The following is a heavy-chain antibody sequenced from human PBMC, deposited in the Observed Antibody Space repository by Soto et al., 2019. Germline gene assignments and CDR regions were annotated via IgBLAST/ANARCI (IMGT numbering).Heavy chain of an antibody. D-gene: IGHD3-22*01. CDR1: GFIFSSYS. CDR3: VRDQLYYYDIFGRPLNGFDI. CDR2: ISGGSDII. J-gene: IGHJ3*02. Sequence: GGSLRLSCAASGFIFSSYSMNWFRQAPGKGLEWVSFISGGSDIIYYADSVKGRFTISRDNAENSLYLQMNSLGAEDTALYYCVRDQLYYYDIFGRPLNGFDIWGQGTMVTVSS. V-gene: IGHV3-48*01.